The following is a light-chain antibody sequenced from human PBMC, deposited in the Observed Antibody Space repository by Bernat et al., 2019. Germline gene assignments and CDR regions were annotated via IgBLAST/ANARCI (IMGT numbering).Light chain of an antibody. CDR1: QGIGNN. Sequence: DIQMTQSPSSLSASVGDRVTITCRASQGIGNNLDWYQQKPGKAPKRLIYTTSTLQSGVPSRFSGSGSGTEFTLTISGLQPEDFATYYCLQHINDQWTFGPGTTVEVQ. CDR2: TTS. V-gene: IGKV1-17*01. J-gene: IGKJ1*01. CDR3: LQHINDQWT.